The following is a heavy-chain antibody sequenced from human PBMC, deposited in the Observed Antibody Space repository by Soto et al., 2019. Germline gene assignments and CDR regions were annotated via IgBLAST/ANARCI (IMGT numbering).Heavy chain of an antibody. D-gene: IGHD3-22*01. V-gene: IGHV1-46*01. CDR2: INPSGGST. CDR3: ARDLTTYYYDSSGYYPFDY. Sequence: GASVKVSCKASGYTFTSYYMHWVRQAPGQGLEWMGIINPSGGSTSYAQKFQGRVTMTRDTSTSTVYMELSSLRSEDTAVYYCARDLTTYYYDSSGYYPFDYWGQGTLVTVSS. J-gene: IGHJ4*02. CDR1: GYTFTSYY.